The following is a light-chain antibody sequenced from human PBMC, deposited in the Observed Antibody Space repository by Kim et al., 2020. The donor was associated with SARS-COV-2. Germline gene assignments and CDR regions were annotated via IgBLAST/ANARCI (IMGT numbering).Light chain of an antibody. CDR3: QKYNNWLPYT. V-gene: IGKV3-15*01. CDR2: GAS. Sequence: RVMTRYPSTLSVSPGERATLSCRASQSVSSNLAWYQQKPGQAPRLLIYGASTRATGIPARFSGSGSGTEFTLTISSLQSEDFAVYYCQKYNNWLPYTFGQGTSLEL. CDR1: QSVSSN. J-gene: IGKJ2*01.